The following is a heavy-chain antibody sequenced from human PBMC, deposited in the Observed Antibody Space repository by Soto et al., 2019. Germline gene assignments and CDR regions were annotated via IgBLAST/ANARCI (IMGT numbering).Heavy chain of an antibody. V-gene: IGHV1-69*18. CDR3: ARDPLSSFAMDV. CDR2: IIPAFGKT. J-gene: IGHJ6*02. Sequence: QVQLVQSGAEVKKPGSSVKVSCKASGDTFTSYAVSWVRQAPGQGFEWMGKIIPAFGKTYYAQKFQGRLTISADDSTSTAYMELSSLVSADTAVYYCARDPLSSFAMDVWGQGTTVIVSS. CDR1: GDTFTSYA. D-gene: IGHD3-10*02.